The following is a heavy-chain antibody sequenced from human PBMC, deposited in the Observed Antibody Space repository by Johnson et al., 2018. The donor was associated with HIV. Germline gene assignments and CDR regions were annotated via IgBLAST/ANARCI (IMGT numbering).Heavy chain of an antibody. CDR2: ISYDGSNK. D-gene: IGHD1-14*01. CDR1: GFTFSTYA. V-gene: IGHV3-30*04. CDR3: VRAARWNRNAFDV. Sequence: QVQLVESGGGVVQPGRSLRLSCAASGFTFSTYAMHWVSQAPGKGLEWVAVISYDGSNKYYVDSVKGRFTISRDISKNTLYLQMNSLRGEDTAVYYCVRAARWNRNAFDVWGQGRMVTVSS. J-gene: IGHJ3*01.